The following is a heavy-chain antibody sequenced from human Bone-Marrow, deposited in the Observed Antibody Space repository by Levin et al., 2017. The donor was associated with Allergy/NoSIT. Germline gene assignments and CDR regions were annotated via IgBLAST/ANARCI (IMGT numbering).Heavy chain of an antibody. CDR2: ISSSSSYI. J-gene: IGHJ6*02. CDR3: ARDRSIVVVPAAITGYYYYGMDV. D-gene: IGHD2-2*02. CDR1: GFTFSSYS. V-gene: IGHV3-21*01. Sequence: GESLKISCAASGFTFSSYSMNWVRQAPGKGLEWVSSISSSSSYIYYADSVKGRFTISRDNAKNSLYLQMNSLRAEDTAVYYCARDRSIVVVPAAITGYYYYGMDVWGQGTTVTVSS.